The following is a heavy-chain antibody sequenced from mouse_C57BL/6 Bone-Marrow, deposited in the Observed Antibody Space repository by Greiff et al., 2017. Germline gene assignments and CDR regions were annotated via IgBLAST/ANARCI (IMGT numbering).Heavy chain of an antibody. J-gene: IGHJ3*01. V-gene: IGHV1-72*01. Sequence: QVQLQQPGAELVKPGASVKLSCKASGYTFTSYWMHWVKQRPGRGLEWIGRIDPTSGGTKYNEKFKSKATLTVDKPSSTAYMQLSSLTSEGSAVYYCARGAHYYGSSLFAYWGQGTLVTVSA. CDR2: IDPTSGGT. D-gene: IGHD1-1*01. CDR1: GYTFTSYW. CDR3: ARGAHYYGSSLFAY.